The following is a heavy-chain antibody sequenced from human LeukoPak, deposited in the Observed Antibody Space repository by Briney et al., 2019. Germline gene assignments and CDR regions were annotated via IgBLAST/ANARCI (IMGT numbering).Heavy chain of an antibody. CDR1: GYTFTGYY. Sequence: GASVKVSCKASGYTFTGYYMHWVRQAPGQGLEWMGWVNPNSGGTNYAQKFQGRVTMTRDTSISTAYMELSRLRSDDTAVYYCASQTWGYYYYMDVWGKGTTVTVSS. CDR3: ASQTWGYYYYMDV. J-gene: IGHJ6*03. D-gene: IGHD3-16*01. V-gene: IGHV1-2*02. CDR2: VNPNSGGT.